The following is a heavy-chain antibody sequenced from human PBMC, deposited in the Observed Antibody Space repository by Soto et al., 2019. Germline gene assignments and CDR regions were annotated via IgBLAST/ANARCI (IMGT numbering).Heavy chain of an antibody. CDR1: GGSISSSNW. V-gene: IGHV4-4*02. Sequence: QVQLQESGPGLVKPSGTLSLTCAVSGGSISSSNWWSWVRQPPGKGLEWIGEIYHSGSTNYNPSHTSRFTISVARSKTPFTLQLRSVPVADTAVHYCARERRTMLQPARRRWFAPWGPGTLVTVSS. D-gene: IGHD1-1*01. J-gene: IGHJ5*02. CDR2: IYHSGST. CDR3: ARERRTMLQPARRRWFAP.